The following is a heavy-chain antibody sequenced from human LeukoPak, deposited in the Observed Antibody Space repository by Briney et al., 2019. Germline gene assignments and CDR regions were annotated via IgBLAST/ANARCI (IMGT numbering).Heavy chain of an antibody. CDR3: ARGDGTTAPSSFDY. Sequence: SETLSLTCTVSGGSISSYYWSWIRQPPGKGLEWIGYIYYSGSTNYNPSLKSRVTISVDTSKNQFSLKLSSVTAADTAVYYCARGDGTTAPSSFDYWGQGTPVTVSS. CDR2: IYYSGST. D-gene: IGHD1-1*01. CDR1: GGSISSYY. J-gene: IGHJ4*02. V-gene: IGHV4-59*01.